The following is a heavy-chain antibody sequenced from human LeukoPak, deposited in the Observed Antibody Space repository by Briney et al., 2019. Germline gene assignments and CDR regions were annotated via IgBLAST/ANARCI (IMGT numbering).Heavy chain of an antibody. J-gene: IGHJ4*02. Sequence: ETLSLTCTVSGGSISSRLYYWGWIRQPPGRGLEWIASIYYSGSTYYNPSLKSRVTISVDTSKNQFSLKLSSVTAADTAVYYCASPNGSGYFDYWGQGTLVTVSS. CDR3: ASPNGSGYFDY. CDR2: IYYSGST. D-gene: IGHD3-3*01. V-gene: IGHV4-39*01. CDR1: GGSISSRLYY.